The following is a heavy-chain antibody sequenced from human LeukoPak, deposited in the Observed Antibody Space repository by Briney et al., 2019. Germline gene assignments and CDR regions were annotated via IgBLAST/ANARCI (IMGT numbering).Heavy chain of an antibody. D-gene: IGHD6-6*01. Sequence: PSETLSLTCTVSGGSISSSSYYWGWIRQPPGKGLEWIGSIYHSGSTNYNPSLKSRVTISVDKSKNQFSLKLSSVTAADTAVYYCAREERTRDSSSFRTNWFDPWGQGTLVTVSS. J-gene: IGHJ5*02. CDR3: AREERTRDSSSFRTNWFDP. V-gene: IGHV4-39*07. CDR2: IYHSGST. CDR1: GGSISSSSYY.